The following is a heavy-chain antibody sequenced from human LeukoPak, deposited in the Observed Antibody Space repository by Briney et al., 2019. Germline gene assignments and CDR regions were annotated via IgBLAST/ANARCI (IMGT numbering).Heavy chain of an antibody. D-gene: IGHD1-26*01. V-gene: IGHV4-34*01. CDR2: INHSGST. Sequence: SETLSLTCAVYGGSFSGYYWSWIRQPPGKGLEWIGEINHSGSTNYNPSLKSRVTISVDTSKNQFSLKLSSVTAADTAVYYCASHRGRPWDYWGQGTLVTVSS. J-gene: IGHJ4*02. CDR3: ASHRGRPWDY. CDR1: GGSFSGYY.